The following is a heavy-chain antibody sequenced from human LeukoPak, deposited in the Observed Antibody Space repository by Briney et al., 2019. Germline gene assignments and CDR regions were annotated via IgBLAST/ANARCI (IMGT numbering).Heavy chain of an antibody. V-gene: IGHV1-2*04. Sequence: ASVKVSCKASGGTFSSYAISWVRQAPGQGLEWMGWINPNSGGTNYAQKFQGWVTMTRDTSISTAYMELSRLRSDDTAVYYCARVGATTHWFDPWGQGTLVTVSS. CDR2: INPNSGGT. CDR3: ARVGATTHWFDP. J-gene: IGHJ5*02. D-gene: IGHD1-26*01. CDR1: GGTFSSYA.